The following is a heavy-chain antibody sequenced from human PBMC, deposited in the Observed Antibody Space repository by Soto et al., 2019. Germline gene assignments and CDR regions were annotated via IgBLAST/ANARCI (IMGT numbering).Heavy chain of an antibody. D-gene: IGHD1-26*01. J-gene: IGHJ4*02. CDR1: GFTFSSYG. V-gene: IGHV3-33*01. CDR2: IWYDGSNK. CDR3: ARESGIVGATYGDFDY. Sequence: PGGSLRLSCAASGFTFSSYGMHWVRQAPGKGLEWVAVIWYDGSNKYYADSVKGRFAISRDNSKNTLYLQMNSLRAEDTAVYYCARESGIVGATYGDFDYWGQGTLVTVSS.